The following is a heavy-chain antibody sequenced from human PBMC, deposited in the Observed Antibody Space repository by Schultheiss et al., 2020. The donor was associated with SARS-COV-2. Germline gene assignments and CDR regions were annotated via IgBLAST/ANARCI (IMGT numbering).Heavy chain of an antibody. J-gene: IGHJ3*02. V-gene: IGHV4-38-2*01. CDR2: INHSGST. CDR1: GYSISSGYY. D-gene: IGHD3-10*01. Sequence: SQTLSLTCAVSGYSISSGYYWGWIRQPPGKGLEWIGEINHSGSTNYNPSLKSRITISLDTSNNHFSLKLSSVTAADTAVYYCARWFRPGGGAFDIWGQGTMVTVSS. CDR3: ARWFRPGGGAFDI.